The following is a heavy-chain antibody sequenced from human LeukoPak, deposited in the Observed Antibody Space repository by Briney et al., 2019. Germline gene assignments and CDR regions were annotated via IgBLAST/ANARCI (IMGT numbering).Heavy chain of an antibody. V-gene: IGHV1-69*04. D-gene: IGHD5-18*01. J-gene: IGHJ4*02. CDR2: IIPIFGIA. CDR1: RGTFSSSA. CDR3: ATPQGYSYGPLDY. Sequence: GSSEKVSCKASRGTFSSSAISWVRQAPGQGLEWMGRIIPIFGIANYAQKFQGRVTITADKSTSTAYMELSSLRSEDTAVYYCATPQGYSYGPLDYWGQGTLVTVSS.